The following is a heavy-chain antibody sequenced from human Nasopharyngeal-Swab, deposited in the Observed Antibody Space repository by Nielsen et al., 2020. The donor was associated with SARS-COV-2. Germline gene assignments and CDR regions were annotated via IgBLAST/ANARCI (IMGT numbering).Heavy chain of an antibody. CDR1: GGTFSSYA. J-gene: IGHJ6*02. CDR3: AGSWRAATGYYYYYGMDV. Sequence: SVKVSCKASGGTFSSYASSWVRQAPGQGLEWMGRIIPILGIANYAQKFQGRVTITADKSTSTAYMELSSLRSEDTAVYYCAGSWRAATGYYYYYGMDVWGQGTTVTVSS. CDR2: IIPILGIA. D-gene: IGHD6-13*01. V-gene: IGHV1-69*04.